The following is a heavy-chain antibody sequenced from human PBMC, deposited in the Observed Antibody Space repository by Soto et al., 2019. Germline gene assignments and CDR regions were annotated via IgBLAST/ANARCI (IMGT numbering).Heavy chain of an antibody. CDR2: IIPIFGTA. CDR1: GGTFSIYV. D-gene: IGHD2-15*01. J-gene: IGHJ6*02. V-gene: IGHV1-69*13. CDR3: ASWRGYCSGGSCSNYYYYYGMDV. Sequence: PVKVSCKASGGTFSIYVSSWVRQAPGQGLEWMGGIIPIFGTANYAQKFQGRVTITADESTSTAYMELCSLRSEDTAVYYCASWRGYCSGGSCSNYYYYYGMDVWGQGTTLTVSS.